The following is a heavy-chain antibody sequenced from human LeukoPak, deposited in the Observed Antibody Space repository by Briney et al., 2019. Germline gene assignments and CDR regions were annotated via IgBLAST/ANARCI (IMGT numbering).Heavy chain of an antibody. CDR2: INPNSGGT. D-gene: IGHD6-19*01. CDR3: ATSQYSSGWYDY. Sequence: ASVKVSCKASGYTFTGYYMHWVRQAPGQGLEWMGWINPNSGGTNYAQKFQGRVTMTRDTSISTAYMELSRLRSDDTAVYYCATSQYSSGWYDYWGRGTLVTVSS. CDR1: GYTFTGYY. V-gene: IGHV1-2*02. J-gene: IGHJ4*02.